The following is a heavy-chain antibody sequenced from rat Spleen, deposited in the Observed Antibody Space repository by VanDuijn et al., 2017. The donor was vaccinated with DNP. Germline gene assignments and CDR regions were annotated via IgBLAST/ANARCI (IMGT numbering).Heavy chain of an antibody. CDR2: ISYDGRST. D-gene: IGHD1-9*01. J-gene: IGHJ3*01. CDR1: GFTFSDYN. V-gene: IGHV5-7*01. Sequence: EVQLVESGGGLVQPGRSLKLSCAASGFTFSDYNMAWVRQTPKKGLEWVATISYDGRSTYYRDSVKGRFTNSRDNAKSTLYLQMDSLRSEDTATYYCAKVRTTGIPGFAYWGQGTLVTVSS. CDR3: AKVRTTGIPGFAY.